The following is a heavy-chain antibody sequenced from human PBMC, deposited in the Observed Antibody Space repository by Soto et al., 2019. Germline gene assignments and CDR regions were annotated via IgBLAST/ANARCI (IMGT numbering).Heavy chain of an antibody. CDR3: AKDSGSRNGIYDPFDI. V-gene: IGHV3-23*01. CDR1: GFTFSNYA. J-gene: IGHJ3*02. D-gene: IGHD2-15*01. Sequence: EAQLLESGGGLVQPGGSLRLSCAASGFTFSNYAMSWVRQAPGKGLEWVSVIGGDGGSTFYADSVKGRFTVSRDNSKKTLYLQMDSLRAEDTAVYYCAKDSGSRNGIYDPFDIWGQGTMVTVSS. CDR2: IGGDGGST.